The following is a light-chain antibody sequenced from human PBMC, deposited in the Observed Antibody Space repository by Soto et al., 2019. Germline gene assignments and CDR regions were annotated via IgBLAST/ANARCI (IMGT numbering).Light chain of an antibody. CDR2: EVS. J-gene: IGLJ2*01. Sequence: QSALTQPASVSGSPGQSITISCTGTSNDVGGYAYVSWYQQYPGKAPKLVISEVSNPPSGVSHRFSGSRSGNTASLTISGLQAEDEADYYCSSYTGDTTPVFGGGTKLTVL. CDR1: SNDVGGYAY. CDR3: SSYTGDTTPV. V-gene: IGLV2-14*01.